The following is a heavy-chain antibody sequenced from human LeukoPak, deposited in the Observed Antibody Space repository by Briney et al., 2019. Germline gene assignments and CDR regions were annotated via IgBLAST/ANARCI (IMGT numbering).Heavy chain of an antibody. CDR3: AKDLHLGLDY. J-gene: IGHJ4*02. CDR2: LSGSGSKT. D-gene: IGHD1-26*01. V-gene: IGHV3-23*01. Sequence: GGSLRLSCAASGFAFNTYGMSWVRQAPGKGLEWVSALSGSGSKTYYADSVKGRFTISRDNSKNTLYLRVNNLRAEDTAVYYCAKDLHLGLDYWGQGTLVTVSS. CDR1: GFAFNTYG.